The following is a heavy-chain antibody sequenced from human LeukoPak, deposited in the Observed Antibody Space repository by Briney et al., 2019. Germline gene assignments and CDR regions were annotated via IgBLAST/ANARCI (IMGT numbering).Heavy chain of an antibody. Sequence: GGSLRLSCAVSGFTFSSYEMHWVRQAPGRGLEWMAVISVDGKNEYNPESVKGRFTISRDNSKNTLYLQMNSLGLEDTAVYYCARARKRYGDYEDNWFDPWGQGTLVTVSS. V-gene: IGHV3-30*04. CDR2: ISVDGKNE. CDR3: ARARKRYGDYEDNWFDP. CDR1: GFTFSSYE. D-gene: IGHD4-17*01. J-gene: IGHJ5*02.